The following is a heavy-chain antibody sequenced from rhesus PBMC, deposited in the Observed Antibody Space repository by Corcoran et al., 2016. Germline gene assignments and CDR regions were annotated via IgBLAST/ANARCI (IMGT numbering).Heavy chain of an antibody. CDR3: ARTPVGGWSFDY. D-gene: IGHD6S26*01. Sequence: EVQLVESGGGLAKPGGSLRLSCAASGFTFSSYWMNWVRQAPRKGVEWVSAINSGGGSTYYADYVKGRCTISRDNSKNTLCLQMNGLGAEDTAVYYCARTPVGGWSFDYWGQGVLVTVSS. J-gene: IGHJ4*01. V-gene: IGHV3S42*01. CDR2: INSGGGST. CDR1: GFTFSSYW.